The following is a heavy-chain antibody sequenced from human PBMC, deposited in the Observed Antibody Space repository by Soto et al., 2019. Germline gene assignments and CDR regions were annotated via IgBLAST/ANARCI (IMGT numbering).Heavy chain of an antibody. Sequence: GSLRLSCAASGFTFSSYSMNWVRQAPGKGLEWVSSISSSSSYIYYADSVKGRFTISRDNAKNSLYLQMNSLRAEDTAVYYCARDYLVVYSTLGYWGQGTLVTVSS. CDR3: ARDYLVVYSTLGY. J-gene: IGHJ4*02. D-gene: IGHD2-8*01. CDR2: ISSSSSYI. V-gene: IGHV3-21*01. CDR1: GFTFSSYS.